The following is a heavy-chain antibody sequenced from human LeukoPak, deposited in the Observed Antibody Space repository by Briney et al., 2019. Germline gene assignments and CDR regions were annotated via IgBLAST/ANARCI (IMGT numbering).Heavy chain of an antibody. Sequence: SETLSLTCAVYGGSFSGYYWSWIRQPPGKGLEWIGEINRSGSTNYNPSLKSRVTISVDTSKNQFSLKLSSVTAADTAVYYCARFRAAAGNNWFDPWGQGTLVTVSS. CDR2: INRSGST. CDR1: GGSFSGYY. J-gene: IGHJ5*02. D-gene: IGHD6-13*01. CDR3: ARFRAAAGNNWFDP. V-gene: IGHV4-34*01.